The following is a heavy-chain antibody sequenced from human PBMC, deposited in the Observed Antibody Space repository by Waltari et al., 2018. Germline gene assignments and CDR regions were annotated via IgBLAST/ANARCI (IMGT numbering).Heavy chain of an antibody. Sequence: DELLVESGGVVVLPGGSLRLSCAASGFTFDDYAINWVRHGPGKDLEWFLPISWDGGSTYYADSGKGRFTISRDNSKNSRYLQMNSLRAEDTALYYCAKDTYGSGKYYFDYWGQGTLVTVSS. CDR2: ISWDGGST. CDR3: AKDTYGSGKYYFDY. V-gene: IGHV3-43D*04. CDR1: GFTFDDYA. D-gene: IGHD3-10*01. J-gene: IGHJ4*02.